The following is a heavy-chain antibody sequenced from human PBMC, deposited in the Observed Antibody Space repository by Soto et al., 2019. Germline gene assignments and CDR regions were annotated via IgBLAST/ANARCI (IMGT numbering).Heavy chain of an antibody. V-gene: IGHV2-26*01. Sequence: QVTLKESGPVLVKPTETLTLTCTVSGFSLSNARMGVSWIRQPPGKALEWLAHIFSNDEKSYSTSLKSRLTSSKDTSKSQVVLTMTHRDPVDTATYYCARSRYYDYIWGSYRPKNAFDIWGQGTMVTVSS. CDR2: IFSNDEK. J-gene: IGHJ3*02. CDR3: ARSRYYDYIWGSYRPKNAFDI. CDR1: GFSLSNARMG. D-gene: IGHD3-16*02.